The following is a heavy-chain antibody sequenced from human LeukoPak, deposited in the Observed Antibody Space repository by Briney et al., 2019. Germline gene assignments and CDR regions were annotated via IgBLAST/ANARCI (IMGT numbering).Heavy chain of an antibody. Sequence: PGGSLRLSCAASGFTFSSYSLSWVRQAPGKGLEWVASITSSGSYIYYADSLKGRFTISRDNAENSLYLHMNSLRAEDTAVYYCARDMNQGHYGHLPGGYWGQGALVTVSS. CDR3: ARDMNQGHYGHLPGGY. V-gene: IGHV3-21*01. CDR2: ITSSGSYI. CDR1: GFTFSSYS. D-gene: IGHD4-17*01. J-gene: IGHJ4*02.